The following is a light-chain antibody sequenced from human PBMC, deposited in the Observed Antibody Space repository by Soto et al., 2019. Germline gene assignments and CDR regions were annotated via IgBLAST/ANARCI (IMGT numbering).Light chain of an antibody. CDR3: CSYAGSSTFVV. V-gene: IGLV2-23*03. Sequence: QSALTQPASVSGSPGQSITISCTGTSSDVGSYNLVSWYQRHPGKAPKLMIYEGSKRPSGVSNRFSGSKSGYTASLTISGLQAEDEADYYCCSYAGSSTFVVFGGGTQLTVL. J-gene: IGLJ2*01. CDR1: SSDVGSYNL. CDR2: EGS.